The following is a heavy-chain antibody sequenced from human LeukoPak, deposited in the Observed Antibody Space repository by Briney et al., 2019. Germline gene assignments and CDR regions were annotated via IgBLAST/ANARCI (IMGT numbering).Heavy chain of an antibody. D-gene: IGHD5-24*01. CDR2: IYYSGST. CDR3: ARDAVEMATTGYYYYGMDV. J-gene: IGHJ6*02. V-gene: IGHV4-59*01. Sequence: SETLSLTCTVSGGSISSYYWSWIRQPPGKGLEWIGYIYYSGSTNYNPSLKSRVTISVDTSKNQFSLKLSSVTAADTAVYYCARDAVEMATTGYYYYGMDVWGQGTTVTVSS. CDR1: GGSISSYY.